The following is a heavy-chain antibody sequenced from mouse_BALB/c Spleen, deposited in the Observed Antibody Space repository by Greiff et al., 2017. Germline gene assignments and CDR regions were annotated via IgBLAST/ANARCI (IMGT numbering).Heavy chain of an antibody. CDR3: ARPSSTGEAMDY. V-gene: IGHV5-6*01. CDR1: GFTFSSYG. J-gene: IGHJ4*01. CDR2: ISSGGSYT. Sequence: EVQGVESGGDLVKPGGSLKLSCAASGFTFSSYGMSWVRQTPDKRLEWVATISSGGSYTYYPDSVKGRFTISRDNAKNTLYLQMSSLKSEDTAMYYCARPSSTGEAMDYWGQGTSVTVSS. D-gene: IGHD1-1*01.